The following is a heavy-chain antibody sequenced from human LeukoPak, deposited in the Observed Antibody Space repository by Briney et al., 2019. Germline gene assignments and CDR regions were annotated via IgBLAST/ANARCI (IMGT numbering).Heavy chain of an antibody. CDR1: GYTFNNYA. J-gene: IGHJ4*02. Sequence: ATVMVSCKTSGYTFNNYAVNWVRQAPGQGLEWMGWINTNTGNPTYAQGFAGRFVFSLDASVRTAYLQITSLKGEDTAVYYCARSNNDGDYLGVGFDYWGQGTLVTVSS. D-gene: IGHD4-17*01. V-gene: IGHV7-4-1*02. CDR3: ARSNNDGDYLGVGFDY. CDR2: INTNTGNP.